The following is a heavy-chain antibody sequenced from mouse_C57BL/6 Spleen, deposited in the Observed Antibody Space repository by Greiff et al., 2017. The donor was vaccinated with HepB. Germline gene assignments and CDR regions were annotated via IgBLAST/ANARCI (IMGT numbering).Heavy chain of an antibody. J-gene: IGHJ4*01. D-gene: IGHD1-1*01. CDR3: ARAVTTVVATNAMDY. CDR1: GFNIKNTY. V-gene: IGHV14-3*01. Sequence: EVQLQQSVAELVRPGASVKLSCTASGFNIKNTYMHWVKQRPEQGLEWIGRIDPANGNTKYAPKFQGKATITADKSSSTAYMQLSRLTSEDSAVYYCARAVTTVVATNAMDYWGQGTSVTVSS. CDR2: IDPANGNT.